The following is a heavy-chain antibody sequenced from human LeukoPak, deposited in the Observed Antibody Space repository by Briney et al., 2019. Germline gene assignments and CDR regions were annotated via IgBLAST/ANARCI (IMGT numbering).Heavy chain of an antibody. Sequence: PSETLSLTCTVSGDSFSYFYWSWIRQPPGKGLEWIGYIYNSGSTSYNPSLKSRVTISLDTSQNQFSLKLSSLTAADTAVYYCARGVVAAAGRTFDFWGQGTLVTVSS. CDR1: GDSFSYFY. J-gene: IGHJ4*02. CDR3: ARGVVAAAGRTFDF. D-gene: IGHD6-13*01. CDR2: IYNSGST. V-gene: IGHV4-59*01.